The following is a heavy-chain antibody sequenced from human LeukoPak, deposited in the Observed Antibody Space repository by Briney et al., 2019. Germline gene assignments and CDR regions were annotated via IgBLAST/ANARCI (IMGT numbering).Heavy chain of an antibody. CDR1: GYTFTSYG. J-gene: IGHJ4*02. D-gene: IGHD3-22*01. CDR3: ARSDYYDSSGHLVN. Sequence: ASVRVSCKASGYTFTSYGISWVRQAPGQGLEWMGWISAYNGNTNYAQKLQGRVTMTTDTSTSTAYMELRSLRSDDTAVYYCARSDYYDSSGHLVNWGQGTLVTVSS. CDR2: ISAYNGNT. V-gene: IGHV1-18*01.